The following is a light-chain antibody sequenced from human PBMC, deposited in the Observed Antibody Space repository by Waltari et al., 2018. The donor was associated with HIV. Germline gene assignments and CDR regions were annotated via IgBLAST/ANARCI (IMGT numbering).Light chain of an antibody. CDR2: RND. V-gene: IGLV1-47*01. Sequence: QSVLRQPPSASGTPGQRVTISCSGSSSNIGTNNVYWYQQFAGTAPKRLIYRNDQRPSGVPDRFSGSKSGTSASLVISGLRSEDEADYYCASRDDSLSVHVIFGGGTKLTVL. CDR3: ASRDDSLSVHVI. CDR1: SSNIGTNN. J-gene: IGLJ2*01.